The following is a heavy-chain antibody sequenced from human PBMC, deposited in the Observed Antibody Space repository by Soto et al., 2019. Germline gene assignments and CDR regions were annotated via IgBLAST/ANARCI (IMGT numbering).Heavy chain of an antibody. CDR3: ARLWSAREPNFDS. J-gene: IGHJ4*02. V-gene: IGHV3-73*01. CDR1: GYTFSYSA. Sequence: HPGGSLRRSCAASGYTFSYSAMHWVRQASGKGLEWVGRIRSKAYNYATVYAASVTGRFTISRDDSKDTAYLQMNSLKTEDTAVYYCARLWSAREPNFDSWGQGTLVTVSS. D-gene: IGHD1-26*01. CDR2: IRSKAYNYAT.